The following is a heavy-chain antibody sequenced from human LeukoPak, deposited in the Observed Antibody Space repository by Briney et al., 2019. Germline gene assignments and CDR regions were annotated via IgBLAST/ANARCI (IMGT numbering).Heavy chain of an antibody. CDR1: GYTFTSYD. D-gene: IGHD6-6*01. CDR2: INPNSGGT. J-gene: IGHJ4*02. Sequence: ASVKVSCKASGYTFTSYDINWVRQATGQGLEWMGWINPNSGGTNYAQKFQGRVTMTRDTSISTAYMEVSRLRSDDTAVYYCARMEYSSSSLGFDYWGQGTLVTVSS. V-gene: IGHV1-2*02. CDR3: ARMEYSSSSLGFDY.